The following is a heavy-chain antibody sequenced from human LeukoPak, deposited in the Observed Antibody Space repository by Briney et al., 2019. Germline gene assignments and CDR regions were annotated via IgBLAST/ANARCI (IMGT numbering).Heavy chain of an antibody. Sequence: GGSLRLSCAASGFIFSSYWMTWVRQAPGKGLEWVANIKPDGSEIYSVDSVKGRFTISRDNAKSSLYLQMNSLRAEDTAVYYCALSTVAAAGDDWGQGTLVTVSS. J-gene: IGHJ4*02. V-gene: IGHV3-7*01. CDR1: GFIFSSYW. CDR3: ALSTVAAAGDD. D-gene: IGHD2-2*01. CDR2: IKPDGSEI.